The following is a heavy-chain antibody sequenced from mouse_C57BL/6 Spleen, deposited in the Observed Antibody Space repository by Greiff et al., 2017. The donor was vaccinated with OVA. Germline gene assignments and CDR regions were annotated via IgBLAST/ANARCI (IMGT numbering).Heavy chain of an antibody. CDR2: ILPGSGST. CDR1: GYTFTGYW. Sequence: VQLVESGAELMKPGASVKLSCKATGYTFTGYWIEWVKQRPGHGLEWIGEILPGSGSTNYNEKFKGKATFTADTSSNTAYMQLSSLTTEDSAIYYCASIYYYGSSYYWYFDVWGTGTTVTVSS. CDR3: ASIYYYGSSYYWYFDV. D-gene: IGHD1-1*01. V-gene: IGHV1-9*01. J-gene: IGHJ1*03.